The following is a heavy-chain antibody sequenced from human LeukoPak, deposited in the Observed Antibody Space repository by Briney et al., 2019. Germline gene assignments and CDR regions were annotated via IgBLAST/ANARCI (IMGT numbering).Heavy chain of an antibody. J-gene: IGHJ3*02. CDR1: GGSISSYY. CDR3: ARVTTVITYAFDI. CDR2: IYHTGST. D-gene: IGHD4-17*01. Sequence: SETLSLTCTVSGGSISSYYWGWFRQPPGKGLEWIGSIYHTGSTYYNPSLKSRVTISVDTSKNQFSLKLSSVTAADTAVYYCARVTTVITYAFDIWGQGTMVTVSS. V-gene: IGHV4-38-2*02.